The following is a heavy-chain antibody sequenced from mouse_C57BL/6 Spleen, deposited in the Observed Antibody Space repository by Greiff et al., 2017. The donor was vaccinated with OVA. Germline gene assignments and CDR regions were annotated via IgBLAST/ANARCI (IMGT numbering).Heavy chain of an antibody. J-gene: IGHJ4*01. D-gene: IGHD1-1*01. Sequence: EVKLVESGGGLVKPGGSLKLSCAASGFTFSGYGMHWVRQAPEKGLEWVAYISSGSSTIYYADTVKGRFTISRDNAKNTLFLQMTSLRSEDTAMYYCAREIYYYGSSPSFYAMDYWGQGTSVTVSS. V-gene: IGHV5-17*01. CDR3: AREIYYYGSSPSFYAMDY. CDR2: ISSGSSTI. CDR1: GFTFSGYG.